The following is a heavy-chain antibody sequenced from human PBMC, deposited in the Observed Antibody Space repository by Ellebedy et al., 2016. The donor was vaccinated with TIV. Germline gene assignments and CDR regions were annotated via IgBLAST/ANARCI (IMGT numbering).Heavy chain of an antibody. CDR3: ARVAGRPLGMAV. Sequence: MPSETLSLTCAVPGGSFSPHYWTWSRHPPGKGLGWIGEINYQGYTNDNPSLRTRVSMSVDTSENHFSLNLGSVTAADTAVYYCARVAGRPLGMAVWGQGTTVSVSS. CDR2: INYQGYT. CDR1: GGSFSPHY. V-gene: IGHV4-34*01. D-gene: IGHD6-13*01. J-gene: IGHJ6*02.